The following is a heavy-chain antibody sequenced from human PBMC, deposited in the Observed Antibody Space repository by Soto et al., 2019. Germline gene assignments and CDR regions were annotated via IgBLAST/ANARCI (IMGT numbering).Heavy chain of an antibody. Sequence: QVQLVQSGAEVKKPGSSVKVSCKASGGTFSNYPISWVRQAPGQGLEWMGGIIPIFGTVNYAQKFQGTVTITADESRSPAYMELSSLRSEDTAVYYCARGNHRWLQLWYFALWGRGTLVTVSS. CDR3: ARGNHRWLQLWYFAL. D-gene: IGHD5-12*01. CDR2: IIPIFGTV. J-gene: IGHJ2*01. V-gene: IGHV1-69*12. CDR1: GGTFSNYP.